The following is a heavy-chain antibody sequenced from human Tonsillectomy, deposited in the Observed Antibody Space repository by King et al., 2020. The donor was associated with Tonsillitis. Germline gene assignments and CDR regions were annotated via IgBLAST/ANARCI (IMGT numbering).Heavy chain of an antibody. J-gene: IGHJ4*02. Sequence: VQLVESGGGLVKPGGSLRLSCAASGFTFSSYSLNWVRQAPGKGLEWGSSISSSNSYIYYVDSLKGRFTISRDNAKNSLYLQMNSLRAEDTAVYYCAREFYCSSTSCYTGFDYWGQGALVTVSS. CDR3: AREFYCSSTSCYTGFDY. CDR1: GFTFSSYS. D-gene: IGHD2-2*01. V-gene: IGHV3-21*01. CDR2: ISSSNSYI.